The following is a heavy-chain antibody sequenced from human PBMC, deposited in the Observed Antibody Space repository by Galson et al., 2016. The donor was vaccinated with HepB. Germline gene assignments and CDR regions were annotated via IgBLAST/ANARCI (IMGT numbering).Heavy chain of an antibody. D-gene: IGHD1-26*01. CDR1: GFTFSNAW. CDR3: ATYYLNRRVDF. CDR2: IKSKADGGAT. V-gene: IGHV3-15*01. J-gene: IGHJ4*02. Sequence: SLRLSCAASGFTFSNAWMTWVRQAPGKGLEWVGRIKSKADGGATDYVAPVKGRFTISRDDSNNTLYLEMSSLKIGDSAVYYCATYYLNRRVDFWGRGTLVTVAS.